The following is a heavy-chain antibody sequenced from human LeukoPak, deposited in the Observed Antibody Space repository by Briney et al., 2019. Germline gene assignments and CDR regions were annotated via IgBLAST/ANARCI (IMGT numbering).Heavy chain of an antibody. V-gene: IGHV4-59*01. CDR2: IYYSGST. J-gene: IGHJ4*02. D-gene: IGHD5-24*01. CDR3: ARGAGDGYNPFDY. CDR1: GRSISSYY. Sequence: SETLSPTRTLSGRSISSYYWSWIRQPPGKGLEWMGYIYYSGSTNYNPSLKSRVTISVDTSKNQFSLKLSSVTAADTAVYYCARGAGDGYNPFDYWGQGTLVTVSS.